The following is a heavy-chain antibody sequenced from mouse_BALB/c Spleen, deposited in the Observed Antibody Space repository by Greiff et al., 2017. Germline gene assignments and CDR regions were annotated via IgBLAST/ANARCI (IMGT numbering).Heavy chain of an antibody. CDR3: ARYGSRDFYYAMDY. CDR2: ISYSGST. Sequence: EVKLMESGPSLVKPSQTLSLTCSVTGDSITSGYWNWIRKFPGNKLEYMGYISYSGSTYYNPSLKSRISITRDTSKNQYYLQLNSVTTEDTATYYCARYGSRDFYYAMDYWGQGTSVTVSS. CDR1: GDSITSGY. V-gene: IGHV3-8*02. D-gene: IGHD1-1*01. J-gene: IGHJ4*01.